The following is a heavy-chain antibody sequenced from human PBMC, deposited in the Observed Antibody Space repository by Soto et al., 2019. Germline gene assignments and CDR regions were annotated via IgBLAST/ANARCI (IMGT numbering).Heavy chain of an antibody. D-gene: IGHD6-13*01. CDR1: GGSISSYY. V-gene: IGHV4-59*01. J-gene: IGHJ6*02. CDR2: IDYSGNT. CDR3: ARDLGSSNYSGDPYYYSAMDV. Sequence: SETLSLTCTVSGGSISSYYWSWIRQPPGKGLEWIGYIDYSGNTNYNPSLKSRVTISVDTSKNQFSLKLSSVTAADTAMYFCARDLGSSNYSGDPYYYSAMDVWGQGTTVTVS.